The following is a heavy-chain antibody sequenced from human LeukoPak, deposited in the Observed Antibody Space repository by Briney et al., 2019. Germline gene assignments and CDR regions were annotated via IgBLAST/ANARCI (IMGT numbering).Heavy chain of an antibody. V-gene: IGHV3-74*01. CDR3: ARKGDAFDI. CDR1: GFTFSSFW. J-gene: IGHJ3*02. Sequence: GGSLRLSCAASGFTFSSFWMHWVRQAPGKGLVWVSRINTDGSSTDYADSVKGRFTISRDNAKNTLYLQMNSLRAEDTAVYYCARKGDAFDIWGQGTMVTVSS. CDR2: INTDGSST.